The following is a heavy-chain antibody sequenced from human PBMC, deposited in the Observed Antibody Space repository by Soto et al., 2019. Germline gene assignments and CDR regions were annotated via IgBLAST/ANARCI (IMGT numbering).Heavy chain of an antibody. D-gene: IGHD3-16*01. CDR1: GFNFRDYN. CDR2: ITYDAEYQ. CDR3: AKDRRYYYDIETHYGLDV. V-gene: IGHV3-30*18. Sequence: QEHLVASGGGVVQPGGSLRLSCAASGFNFRDYNMFWVRQDPGKGLEWVALITYDAEYQYYGDSVNGRFTISRDNARNTLYLQLTSLRLEDTAVYYCAKDRRYYYDIETHYGLDVWGQGTTVRVSS. J-gene: IGHJ6*02.